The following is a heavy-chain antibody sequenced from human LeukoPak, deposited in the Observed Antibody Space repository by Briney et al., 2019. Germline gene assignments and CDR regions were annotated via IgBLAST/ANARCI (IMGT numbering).Heavy chain of an antibody. Sequence: SETLSLTCTVSGYSISSGYYWGWIRQPPGKGLEWIGYIYYSGSTNYNPSLKSRVTISVDTSKNQFSLKLTSVTAADTAVYYCARGIPSVAAGTGWYFDLWGRGTLVTVSS. CDR2: IYYSGST. CDR1: GYSISSGYY. D-gene: IGHD6-13*01. CDR3: ARGIPSVAAGTGWYFDL. J-gene: IGHJ2*01. V-gene: IGHV4-61*01.